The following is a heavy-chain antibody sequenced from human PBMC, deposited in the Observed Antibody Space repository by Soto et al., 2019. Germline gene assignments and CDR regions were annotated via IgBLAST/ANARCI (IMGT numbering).Heavy chain of an antibody. Sequence: SVKVSCKASGGTFSSYATSWVRQAPGQGLEWMGGIIPIFGTANYAQKFQGRVTITADKSTSTAYMELSSLRSEDTAVYYCARVSSSSYYYYYYYGMDVWGQGTRVTVSS. D-gene: IGHD6-6*01. CDR3: ARVSSSSYYYYYYYGMDV. CDR2: IIPIFGTA. CDR1: GGTFSSYA. J-gene: IGHJ6*02. V-gene: IGHV1-69*06.